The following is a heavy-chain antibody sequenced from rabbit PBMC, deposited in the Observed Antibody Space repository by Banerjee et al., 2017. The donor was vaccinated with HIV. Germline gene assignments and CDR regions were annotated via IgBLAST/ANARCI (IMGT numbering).Heavy chain of an antibody. J-gene: IGHJ4*01. D-gene: IGHD6-1*01. CDR3: ARDAYEGDNGDYFDL. V-gene: IGHV1S40*01. CDR2: IYTGDGNT. Sequence: QSLEESGGDLVKPGASLTLTCTASGFSFSSSVYMCWVRQAPGKGLEWIACIYTGDGNTRYASWAKGRFTITRSTSLDTVTLQMTSLTAADTATYFCARDAYEGDNGDYFDLWGQGTLVTVS. CDR1: GFSFSSSVY.